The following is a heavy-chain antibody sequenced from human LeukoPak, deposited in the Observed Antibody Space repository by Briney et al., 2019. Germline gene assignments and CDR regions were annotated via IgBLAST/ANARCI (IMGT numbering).Heavy chain of an antibody. J-gene: IGHJ4*02. Sequence: SVKVSCKASGGPFTSYGLSWVRLAPGQGLEWMGRVIPFFGTAKYSQKFQGRITITADRSTGTSYMELRSLRYEDTAIYFCARGEGDYCRYDTCSVHDFEYWGQGTQVTVSS. D-gene: IGHD5-24*01. V-gene: IGHV1-69*06. CDR2: VIPFFGTA. CDR1: GGPFTSYG. CDR3: ARGEGDYCRYDTCSVHDFEY.